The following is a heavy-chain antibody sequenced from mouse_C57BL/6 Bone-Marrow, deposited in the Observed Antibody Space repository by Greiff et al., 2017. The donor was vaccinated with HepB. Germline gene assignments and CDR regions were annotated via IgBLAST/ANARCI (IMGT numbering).Heavy chain of an antibody. CDR3: ARENGSSYFDY. CDR1: GYTFTSYW. J-gene: IGHJ2*01. CDR2: IDPSDSYT. D-gene: IGHD1-1*01. V-gene: IGHV1-50*01. Sequence: VQLKQPGAELVKPGASVKLSCKASGYTFTSYWMQWVKQRPGQGLEWIGEIDPSDSYTNYNQKFKGKATLTVDTSSSTAYMQLSSLTSEDSAVYYCARENGSSYFDYWGQGTTLTVSS.